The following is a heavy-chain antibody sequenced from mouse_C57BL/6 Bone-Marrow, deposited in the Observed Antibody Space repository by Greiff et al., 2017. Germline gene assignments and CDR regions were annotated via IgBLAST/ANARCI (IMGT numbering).Heavy chain of an antibody. CDR2: IRNKANNHAT. CDR3: TSLFTVVVDY. V-gene: IGHV6-6*01. Sequence: EVKLVESGGGLVQPGGSMKLSCAASGFTFSDAWMDWVRQSPEQGLEWVAEIRNKANNHATYYAESVKGRFTISRDDSKSSVYLQMNSLRAEDTGIYYGTSLFTVVVDYWGQGTTLPVSS. D-gene: IGHD1-1*01. J-gene: IGHJ2*01. CDR1: GFTFSDAW.